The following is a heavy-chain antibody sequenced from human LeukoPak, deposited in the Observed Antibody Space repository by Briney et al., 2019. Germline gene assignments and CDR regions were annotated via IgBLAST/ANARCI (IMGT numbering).Heavy chain of an antibody. CDR3: AREPADWDWFDP. V-gene: IGHV3-21*01. Sequence: GGSLRLSCAASGFTFSSYSMNWVRQAPGKGLEWVSSISSSSSYIYYADSVKGRFTISRDNAKNSLYLQMNSLRAEDTAVYYCAREPADWDWFDPWGQGTLVTVSS. D-gene: IGHD2-21*01. J-gene: IGHJ5*02. CDR2: ISSSSSYI. CDR1: GFTFSSYS.